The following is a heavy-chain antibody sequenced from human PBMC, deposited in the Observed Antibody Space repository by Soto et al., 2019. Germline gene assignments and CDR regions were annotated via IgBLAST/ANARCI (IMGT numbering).Heavy chain of an antibody. CDR3: AKDRGWELLPVDY. CDR1: GFTFSRYS. Sequence: PGGSLRLSCAASGFTFSRYSMNWVRQAPGKGLEWISYITSSSSTLYYADSVKGRFTISRDNAKNTLYLQMNSLRAEDTAVYYCAKDRGWELLPVDYWGQGTLVTVSS. V-gene: IGHV3-48*01. J-gene: IGHJ4*02. CDR2: ITSSSSTL. D-gene: IGHD1-26*01.